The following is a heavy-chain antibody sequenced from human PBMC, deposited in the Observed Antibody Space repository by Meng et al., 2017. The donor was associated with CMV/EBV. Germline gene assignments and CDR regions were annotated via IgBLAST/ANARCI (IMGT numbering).Heavy chain of an antibody. CDR2: IRSKANSYAT. J-gene: IGHJ4*02. Sequence: LYLSCAASGFPFSGSAMHWVRQASGTGLEWVGRIRSKANSYATAYAASVKGRFTISRDDSKNTAYLQMNSLKTEDTAVYYCASSSGDYWGQGTLVTVSS. CDR1: GFPFSGSA. D-gene: IGHD6-6*01. CDR3: ASSSGDY. V-gene: IGHV3-73*01.